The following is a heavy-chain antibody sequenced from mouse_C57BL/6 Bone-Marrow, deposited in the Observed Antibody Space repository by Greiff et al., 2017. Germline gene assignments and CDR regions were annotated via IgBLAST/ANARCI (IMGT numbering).Heavy chain of an antibody. D-gene: IGHD2-3*01. V-gene: IGHV5-4*01. CDR3: ASDGYFLDY. Sequence: EVQLMESGGGLVKPGGSLKLSCAASGFTFSSYAMSWVRQTPEKRLEWVATISDGGSYTYYPDNVKGRFPIARDNAKNNLYLQMSHLKSEDTAMYYCASDGYFLDYWGQGTLVTVSA. CDR1: GFTFSSYA. CDR2: ISDGGSYT. J-gene: IGHJ3*01.